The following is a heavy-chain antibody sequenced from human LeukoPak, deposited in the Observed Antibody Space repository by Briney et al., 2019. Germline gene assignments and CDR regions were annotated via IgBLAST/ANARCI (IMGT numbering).Heavy chain of an antibody. J-gene: IGHJ3*02. D-gene: IGHD2-15*01. CDR1: GGTFSSYA. CDR2: IIPILGIA. V-gene: IGHV1-69*04. CDR3: AGDRGDVGVTLSPHDAFDI. Sequence: ASVKVSCKASGGTFSSYAISWVRQAPGQGLEWMGRIIPILGIANYAQKFQGRVTITADKSTSTAYMELSSLRSEDTAVYYCAGDRGDVGVTLSPHDAFDIWGQGTMVTVSS.